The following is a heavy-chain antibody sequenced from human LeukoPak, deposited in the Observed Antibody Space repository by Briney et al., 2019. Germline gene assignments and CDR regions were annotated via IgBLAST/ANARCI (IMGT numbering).Heavy chain of an antibody. Sequence: SETLSLTCTVSGDSISGYYWSWIRQPAEKRLEWIGRIYTLGSTNPNPSLKSRVSMSVDTSKNQFSLKLTSVTAADTAVYYCARGDRVSPFDYWGQGTLVIVSS. CDR1: GDSISGYY. J-gene: IGHJ4*02. D-gene: IGHD2-21*02. V-gene: IGHV4-4*07. CDR2: IYTLGST. CDR3: ARGDRVSPFDY.